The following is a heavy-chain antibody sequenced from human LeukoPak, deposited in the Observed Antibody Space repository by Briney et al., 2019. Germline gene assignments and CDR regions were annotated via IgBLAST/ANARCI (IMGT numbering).Heavy chain of an antibody. CDR1: GGSISSGSYY. D-gene: IGHD5-18*01. CDR2: IYTSGST. CDR3: ARVYYSTRYRYSSDAFDI. Sequence: SQTLSLTCTVSGGSISSGSYYWSWIRQPAGKGLEWIGRIYTSGSTNYNPSLKSRVTISVDTSKNQFSLKLSSVTAADTAVYYCARVYYSTRYRYSSDAFDIWSQGTMVTVSS. J-gene: IGHJ3*02. V-gene: IGHV4-61*02.